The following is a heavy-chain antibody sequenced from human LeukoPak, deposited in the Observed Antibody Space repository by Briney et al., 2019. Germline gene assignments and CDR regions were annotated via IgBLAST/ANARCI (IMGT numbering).Heavy chain of an antibody. CDR2: IYYSGRT. V-gene: IGHV4-39*01. D-gene: IGHD3-16*01. J-gene: IGHJ5*02. CDR3: AGGRRRDWFDP. Sequence: SETLSLTCTVSAGSISNRSYYWGWIRQPPGKGLEWIGSIYYSGRTYYNPSLKSRVTISVDTSKNQFSLKLSSVTAADTAVYYCAGGRRRDWFDPWGQGTLVTVSS. CDR1: AGSISNRSYY.